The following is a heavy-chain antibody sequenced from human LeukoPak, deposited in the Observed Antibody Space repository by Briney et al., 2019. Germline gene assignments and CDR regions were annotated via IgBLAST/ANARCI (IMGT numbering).Heavy chain of an antibody. D-gene: IGHD3-10*02. CDR3: ARHYYYVGCFDP. Sequence: PSETLSLTCTVSGGSISSSSYYWGWIRQPPGKGLEWIGSIYYSGSTYYNPSLKSRVTISVDTSKNQFSLKLSSVTAADTAVYYCARHYYYVGCFDPWGQGTLVTVSS. CDR2: IYYSGST. CDR1: GGSISSSSYY. J-gene: IGHJ5*02. V-gene: IGHV4-39*01.